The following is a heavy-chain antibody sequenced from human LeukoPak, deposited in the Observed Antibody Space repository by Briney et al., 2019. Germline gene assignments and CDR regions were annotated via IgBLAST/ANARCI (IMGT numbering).Heavy chain of an antibody. Sequence: SVKVSCKASGGTFSSYAISWVRQAPGQGLEWMGGIIPIFGTANYAQKFQGRVTITADESTSTVYMELSSLRSEDTAVYYCARGGIVATIFAFDIWGQGTMVTVSS. CDR3: ARGGIVATIFAFDI. V-gene: IGHV1-69*13. D-gene: IGHD5-12*01. CDR1: GGTFSSYA. CDR2: IIPIFGTA. J-gene: IGHJ3*02.